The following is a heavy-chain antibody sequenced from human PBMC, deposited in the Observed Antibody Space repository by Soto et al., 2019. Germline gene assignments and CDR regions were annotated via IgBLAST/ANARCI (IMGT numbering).Heavy chain of an antibody. J-gene: IGHJ6*02. V-gene: IGHV4-30-2*01. Sequence: PSETLSLTCAVSGGSMSRGGQSWSWIRQPPGKGLEWIGFIYYTGSTYYNPSLKSRVTLSVDRSKNQFSLNLTSVTAADTAMYYCARAPPGPFPRWDVWGQGTTVTVS. CDR1: GGSMSRGGQS. CDR3: ARAPPGPFPRWDV. D-gene: IGHD3-10*01. CDR2: IYYTGST.